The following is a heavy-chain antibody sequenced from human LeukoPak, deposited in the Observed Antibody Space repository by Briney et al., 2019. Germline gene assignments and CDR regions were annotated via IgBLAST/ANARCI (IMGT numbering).Heavy chain of an antibody. CDR3: ARARHADY. Sequence: SETLSLTCSVSGGSISSTGYYWGWIRQPPGKGLEWIGYIYYSGSTYYNPSLKSRVTISVDTSKNQFSLKLSSVTAADTAVYYCARARHADYWGQGTLVTVSS. CDR1: GGSISSTGYY. V-gene: IGHV4-31*03. J-gene: IGHJ4*02. CDR2: IYYSGST.